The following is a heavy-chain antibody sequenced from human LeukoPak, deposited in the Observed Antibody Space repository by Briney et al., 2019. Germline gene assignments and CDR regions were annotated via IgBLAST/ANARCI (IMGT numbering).Heavy chain of an antibody. J-gene: IGHJ4*02. CDR2: IYYSRST. CDR1: GGSISSSSYY. V-gene: IGHV4-39*07. Sequence: SETLSLTCTVSGGSISSSSYYWGWIRQPPGKGLEWIGSIYYSRSTNYNPSLKSRVTISVDTSKNQFSLKLSSVAAADTAVYYCASTYSGSYYSGFDYWGQGTLVTVSS. CDR3: ASTYSGSYYSGFDY. D-gene: IGHD1-26*01.